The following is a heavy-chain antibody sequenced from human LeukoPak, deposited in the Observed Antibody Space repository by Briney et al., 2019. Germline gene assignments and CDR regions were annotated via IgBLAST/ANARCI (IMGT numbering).Heavy chain of an antibody. J-gene: IGHJ4*02. CDR3: AREGYYGSGSPPSLYFDY. D-gene: IGHD3-10*01. CDR1: GFTFSSYA. CDR2: ISYDGSNK. Sequence: GGSLRLSCAASGFTFSSYAMHWVRQAPGKGLEWVAVISYDGSNKYYADSVKGRFTISRDNSRSTLYLQMNSLRPEDTAIYYCAREGYYGSGSPPSLYFDYWGQGTLVTVSS. V-gene: IGHV3-30-3*01.